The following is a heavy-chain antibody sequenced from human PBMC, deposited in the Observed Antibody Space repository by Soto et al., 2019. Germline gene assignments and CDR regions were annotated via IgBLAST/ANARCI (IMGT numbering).Heavy chain of an antibody. D-gene: IGHD3-10*01. CDR1: GFTYTSYA. J-gene: IGHJ5*02. CDR2: INGGSGNT. Sequence: ASVKASCKSSGFTYTSYAIHWLRQAPGQRPQWMGWINGGSGNTKYSQDFQGRVTFTRDTFATTAYLELSSLRPEDTAVYYCARVPPWGTSAGDYYLQHPDPWDPEAPITFSS. V-gene: IGHV1-3*01. CDR3: ARVPPWGTSAGDYYLQHPDP.